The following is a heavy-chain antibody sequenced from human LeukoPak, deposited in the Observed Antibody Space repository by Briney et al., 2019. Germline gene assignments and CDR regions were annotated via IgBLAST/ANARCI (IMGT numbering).Heavy chain of an antibody. D-gene: IGHD6-13*01. V-gene: IGHV1-18*04. CDR3: ARDAPKPYSSSWYSLDY. Sequence: ASVKVSCKASGYTFTGYYMHWVRQAPGPALEWMGWISAYNGNTNYAQKLQGRVTMTTDTSTSTAYMELRSLRSDDTAVYYCARDAPKPYSSSWYSLDYWGQGTLVTVSS. J-gene: IGHJ4*02. CDR1: GYTFTGYY. CDR2: ISAYNGNT.